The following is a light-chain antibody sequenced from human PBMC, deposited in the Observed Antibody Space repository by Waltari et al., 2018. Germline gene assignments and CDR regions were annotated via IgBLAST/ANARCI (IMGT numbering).Light chain of an antibody. Sequence: QSALTQPASVSGSPGQSITISCTGTSNDVGAYDCVSWYQHHPGKVPQLLIYEVHNRPSGASDRFSGSKSGNAASLTISGLQAGDEADYYCASKTNNAAVLFGGGTKVTVL. CDR3: ASKTNNAAVL. CDR2: EVH. CDR1: SNDVGAYDC. J-gene: IGLJ3*02. V-gene: IGLV2-14*01.